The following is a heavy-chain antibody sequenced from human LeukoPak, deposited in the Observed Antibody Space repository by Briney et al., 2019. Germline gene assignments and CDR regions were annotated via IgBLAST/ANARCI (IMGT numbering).Heavy chain of an antibody. J-gene: IGHJ4*02. Sequence: SETLSLTCTVSGGSISSYYWSWIRQPAGKGLEWIGRIYTSGSTNYNPSLKSRVTMSVDTSKNQFSLKLSSVTAADTAVYYCARAFSSGWYKVFDYWGQGTLVTVSS. CDR1: GGSISSYY. D-gene: IGHD6-19*01. CDR3: ARAFSSGWYKVFDY. CDR2: IYTSGST. V-gene: IGHV4-4*07.